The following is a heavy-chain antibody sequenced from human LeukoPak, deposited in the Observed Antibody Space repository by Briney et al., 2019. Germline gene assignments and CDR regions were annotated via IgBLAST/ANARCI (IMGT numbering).Heavy chain of an antibody. D-gene: IGHD1-20*01. CDR3: AYSNNLNY. J-gene: IGHJ4*02. V-gene: IGHV3-7*01. CDR1: RLSFSGQW. Sequence: GGSLRLSCAASRLSFSGQWMNWVRQAPGQGLGWVAHIKYDGSEKYYADSVKGRFTISREDAKNSLSLQMDNVRAEDTAVYYCAYSNNLNYWGQGTLVTVSS. CDR2: IKYDGSEK.